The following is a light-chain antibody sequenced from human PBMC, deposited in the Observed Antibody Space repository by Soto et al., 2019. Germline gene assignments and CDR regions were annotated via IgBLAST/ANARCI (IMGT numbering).Light chain of an antibody. J-gene: IGKJ4*01. V-gene: IGKV1-33*01. CDR1: QDISNY. CDR2: DAS. Sequence: DMPVAQSPSSLAASVGDRFTITFQAIQDISNYLNFYQQQPGKAPKLLIYDASNLETGVPSRFSGSGSGTDFTFTLSSLHPEDIASRYYHQYDNPPLPSVGATEV. CDR3: HQYDNPPLP.